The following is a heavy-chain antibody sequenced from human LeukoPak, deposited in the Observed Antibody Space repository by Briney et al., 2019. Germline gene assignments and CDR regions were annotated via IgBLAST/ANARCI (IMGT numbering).Heavy chain of an antibody. CDR2: ISGSGGST. CDR3: AKDLVAAAPYYYYGMDV. CDR1: GGSISSHY. V-gene: IGHV3-23*01. Sequence: ETLSLTCTVSGGSISSHYWSWIRQPPGKGLEWVSAISGSGGSTYYADSVKGRFTISRDNSKNTLYLQMNSLRAEDTAVYYCAKDLVAAAPYYYYGMDVWGQGTTVTVSS. D-gene: IGHD6-13*01. J-gene: IGHJ6*02.